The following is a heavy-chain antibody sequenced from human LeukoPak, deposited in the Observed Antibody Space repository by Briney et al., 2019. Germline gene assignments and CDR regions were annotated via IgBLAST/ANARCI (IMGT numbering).Heavy chain of an antibody. CDR1: GFTFSSYE. D-gene: IGHD2-21*01. V-gene: IGHV3-48*03. Sequence: PGGSLRLSCSGRGFTFSSYEIKWVRQAPGKGLEWISYISSSGDSIYYADSVTGRFTVSRHNAGRSVFVQMNRLRVEDTAIYYCARETAHCGGDCYDYWGQGTPVTVSS. J-gene: IGHJ4*02. CDR2: ISSSGDSI. CDR3: ARETAHCGGDCYDY.